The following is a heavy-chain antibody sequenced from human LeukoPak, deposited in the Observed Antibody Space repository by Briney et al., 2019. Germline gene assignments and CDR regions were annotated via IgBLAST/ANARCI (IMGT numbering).Heavy chain of an antibody. Sequence: PGGSLRLSCAASGSTFSDYYMSWIRQAPGKGLEWVSYISSSGSTRYYADSVKGRFTISRDNAKNSLYLQMNSLRAEDTAVYYCARDGHYYDSSGFMGYWGQGTLVTVSS. V-gene: IGHV3-11*04. CDR3: ARDGHYYDSSGFMGY. CDR1: GSTFSDYY. CDR2: ISSSGSTR. J-gene: IGHJ4*02. D-gene: IGHD3-22*01.